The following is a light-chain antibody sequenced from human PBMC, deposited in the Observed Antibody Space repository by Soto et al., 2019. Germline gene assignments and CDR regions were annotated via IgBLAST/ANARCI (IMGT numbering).Light chain of an antibody. Sequence: EIVMTQSPATLSVSPGERATLSCRASQSVSSNLAWYQQKPGQAPRLLIYGASTRANGIPARCSGRGYGTEFTLTISSLKSEDFAVYSCQQYNNWPYPFGQGTKLEIK. CDR2: GAS. CDR1: QSVSSN. V-gene: IGKV3-15*01. J-gene: IGKJ2*01. CDR3: QQYNNWPYP.